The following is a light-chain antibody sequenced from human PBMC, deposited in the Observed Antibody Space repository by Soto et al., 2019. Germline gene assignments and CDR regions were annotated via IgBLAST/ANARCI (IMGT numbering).Light chain of an antibody. CDR1: SSDVGSYNR. V-gene: IGLV2-18*02. CDR3: SSYTSSNTYV. J-gene: IGLJ1*01. Sequence: QSALTQPPSVSGSPGQSVTISCTGTSSDVGSYNRVSWYQQPPGTAPKLMIYDVSNRPSGVPDRFSGSKSGNTASLTISGLQAEDEADYYCSSYTSSNTYVFGTGTKVNVL. CDR2: DVS.